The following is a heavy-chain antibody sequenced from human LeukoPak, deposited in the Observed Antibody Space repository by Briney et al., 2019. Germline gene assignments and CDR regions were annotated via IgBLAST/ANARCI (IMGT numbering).Heavy chain of an antibody. Sequence: SETLSLTCTVSGDSISSYYWSWIRQPAGKGLEWIGRIYTTGSTNYNPSLKGRITMSLDTSKNQFSLKLRSVTAADTAVYYCAREYGDYVVTWFDPWGQGTLVTVSS. CDR1: GDSISSYY. CDR3: AREYGDYVVTWFDP. D-gene: IGHD4-17*01. J-gene: IGHJ5*02. CDR2: IYTTGST. V-gene: IGHV4-4*07.